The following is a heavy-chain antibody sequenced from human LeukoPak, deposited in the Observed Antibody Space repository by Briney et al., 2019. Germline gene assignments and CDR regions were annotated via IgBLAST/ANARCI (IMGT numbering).Heavy chain of an antibody. CDR2: IRYDGSNK. CDR1: GFTFSSYG. Sequence: TGGSLRLSCAASGFTFSSYGMLWVRQAPGKGLEWVAFIRYDGSNKYYADSVKGRFTISRDNSKNTLYLQMNSLRAEDTAVYYCAKDQESCSGGSCYWVHYDYWGREPWSPSPQ. CDR3: AKDQESCSGGSCYWVHYDY. D-gene: IGHD2-15*01. J-gene: IGHJ4*02. V-gene: IGHV3-30*02.